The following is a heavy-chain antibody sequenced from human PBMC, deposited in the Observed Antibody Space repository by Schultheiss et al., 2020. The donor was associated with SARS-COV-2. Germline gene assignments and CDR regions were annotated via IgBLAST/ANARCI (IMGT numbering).Heavy chain of an antibody. V-gene: IGHV3-23*01. CDR3: ARDLGYYDSSGWVY. D-gene: IGHD3-22*01. Sequence: GGSLRLSCAASGFNFRAFAMSWVRQAPGKGLEWVSIIHNDVDVINYADSVKGRFTISRDNSKNTLYLQMNSLRAEDTAVYYCARDLGYYDSSGWVYWGQGTLVTVSS. CDR1: GFNFRAFA. J-gene: IGHJ4*02. CDR2: IHNDVDVI.